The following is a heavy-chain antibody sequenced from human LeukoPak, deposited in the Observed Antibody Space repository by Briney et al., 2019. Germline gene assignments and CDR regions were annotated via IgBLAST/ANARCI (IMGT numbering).Heavy chain of an antibody. D-gene: IGHD5-18*01. J-gene: IGHJ5*02. CDR3: AKGATAMAPGHNWFDP. Sequence: GGSLRLSCAASGFTFSSYGMHWVRQAPGKGLEWVAAIWYDGSNKYYADSVKGRFTISRDNSKNTLYLQMNSLRAEDTAVYYCAKGATAMAPGHNWFDPWGQGTLVTVSS. CDR2: IWYDGSNK. V-gene: IGHV3-33*06. CDR1: GFTFSSYG.